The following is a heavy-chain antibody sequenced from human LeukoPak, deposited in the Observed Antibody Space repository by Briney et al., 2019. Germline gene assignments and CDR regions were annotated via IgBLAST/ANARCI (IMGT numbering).Heavy chain of an antibody. CDR1: GGTFSSYA. V-gene: IGHV1-69*01. CDR2: IIPIFGTA. Sequence: SVKVSCKASGGTFSSYAISWVRQAPGQGLEWMGGIIPIFGTANYAQKFQGRVTITADESTSTAYMELSSLRSEDTAVYYCASSFRVVPAAPSDYYYMDVWGKGTTVTVSS. J-gene: IGHJ6*03. CDR3: ASSFRVVPAAPSDYYYMDV. D-gene: IGHD2-2*01.